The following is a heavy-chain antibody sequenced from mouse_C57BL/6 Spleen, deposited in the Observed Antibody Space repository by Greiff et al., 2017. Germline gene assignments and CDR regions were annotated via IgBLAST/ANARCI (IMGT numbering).Heavy chain of an antibody. CDR2: ISSGSSTI. CDR3: ARDSPYAMDY. Sequence: EVNVVESGGGLVKPGGSLKLSCAASGFTFSDYGMHWVRQAPEKGLEWVAYISSGSSTIYYADTVKGRFTISRDNAKHTLFLQMTSLRSEDTAMYYCARDSPYAMDYWGQGTSVTVSS. D-gene: IGHD2-12*01. V-gene: IGHV5-17*01. J-gene: IGHJ4*01. CDR1: GFTFSDYG.